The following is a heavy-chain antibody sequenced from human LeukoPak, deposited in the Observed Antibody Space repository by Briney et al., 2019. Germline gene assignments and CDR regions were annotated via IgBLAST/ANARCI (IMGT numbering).Heavy chain of an antibody. D-gene: IGHD3-22*01. CDR2: LSYTGKT. Sequence: SETLSLTCLVSGASVSSSPRNCVRQLPGKGLEWIGCLSYTGKTDYNPSLTSRVTISLDTSKNQVSLKLKSLTAADTAVYYCSEGYYEDFDYWGQGILVTVSS. CDR1: GASVSSSP. CDR3: SEGYYEDFDY. V-gene: IGHV4-59*02. J-gene: IGHJ4*02.